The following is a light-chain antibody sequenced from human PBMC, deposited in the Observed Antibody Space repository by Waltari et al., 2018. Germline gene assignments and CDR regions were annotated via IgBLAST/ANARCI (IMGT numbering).Light chain of an antibody. CDR1: QSVLYSPYNRNY. Sequence: DIVMTQSPDSLAVSLGERATINCKSSQSVLYSPYNRNYLAGYQQKPGQPPNLLIYWASTRESGVPDRFSGSGSGTDFTLTISSLQAEDVAVYYCQQYYITPLSFGGGTKVEIK. CDR3: QQYYITPLS. V-gene: IGKV4-1*01. CDR2: WAS. J-gene: IGKJ4*01.